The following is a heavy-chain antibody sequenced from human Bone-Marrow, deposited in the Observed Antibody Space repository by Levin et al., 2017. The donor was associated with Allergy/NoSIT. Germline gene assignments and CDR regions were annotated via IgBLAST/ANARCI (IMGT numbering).Heavy chain of an antibody. CDR2: ISAYNGNT. CDR1: GYTFTSYG. D-gene: IGHD6-19*01. J-gene: IGHJ5*02. V-gene: IGHV1-18*01. Sequence: ASVKVSCKASGYTFTSYGISWVRQAPGQGLEWMGWISAYNGNTNYAQKLQGRVTMTTDTSTSTAYMELRSLRSDDTAVYYCARDRGASEQWLVLGWFDPWGQGTLVTVSS. CDR3: ARDRGASEQWLVLGWFDP.